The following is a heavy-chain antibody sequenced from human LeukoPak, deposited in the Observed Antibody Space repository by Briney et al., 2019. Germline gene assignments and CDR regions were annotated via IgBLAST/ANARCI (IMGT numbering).Heavy chain of an antibody. CDR3: AKADRIQLWLNY. D-gene: IGHD5-18*01. Sequence: GGSLRLSCAASGFTFSDYAMYWVRQAPGQGLEWASAISGSGGSTYYADSVKGRFTISRDNSKNTLYLQMNSLRAEDTAVYYCAKADRIQLWLNYWGQGTLVTVSS. V-gene: IGHV3-23*01. CDR2: ISGSGGST. J-gene: IGHJ4*02. CDR1: GFTFSDYA.